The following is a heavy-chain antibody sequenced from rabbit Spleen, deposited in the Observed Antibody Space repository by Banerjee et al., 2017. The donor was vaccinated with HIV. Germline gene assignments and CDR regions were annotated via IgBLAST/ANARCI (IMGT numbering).Heavy chain of an antibody. Sequence: QEQLVESGGGLVKPGASLTLICTASGFSFTSSYDMCWVRQAPGKGLEWVGCMYTGNGKNYYASWAKGRFTISKTSSTTVTLQMTRLTAADTATYFCARDTSSSFSSYGMDLWGQGTLVTVS. CDR1: GFSFTSSYD. D-gene: IGHD1-1*01. CDR2: MYTGNGKN. J-gene: IGHJ6*01. V-gene: IGHV1S45*01. CDR3: ARDTSSSFSSYGMDL.